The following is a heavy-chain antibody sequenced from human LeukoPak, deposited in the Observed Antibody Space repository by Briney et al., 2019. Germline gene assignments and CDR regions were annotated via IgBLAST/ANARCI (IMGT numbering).Heavy chain of an antibody. V-gene: IGHV3-7*01. D-gene: IGHD6-25*01. J-gene: IGHJ3*02. Sequence: GSLRLSCAASGFTFSSYWMSWVRQAPGKGLEWVANIKQDGSETYYLDSVEGRFTASRDNAESSLYLQMTSLRVEDTAVYYCAKFTPRGTSDAFDIWGQGTMVTVSS. CDR2: IKQDGSET. CDR1: GFTFSSYW. CDR3: AKFTPRGTSDAFDI.